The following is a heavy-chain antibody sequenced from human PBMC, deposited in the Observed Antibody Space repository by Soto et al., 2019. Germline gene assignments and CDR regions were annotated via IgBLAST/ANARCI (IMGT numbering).Heavy chain of an antibody. CDR3: ARGKVGAYSNYIGYYYYMDV. CDR1: GFTFSSYW. V-gene: IGHV3-7*01. D-gene: IGHD4-4*01. J-gene: IGHJ6*03. CDR2: IKQDGSEK. Sequence: GGSLRLSCAASGFTFSSYWMSWVRQAPGKGLEWVANIKQDGSEKYYVDSVKGRFTISRDNAKNSLYLQMNSLRAEDTAVYYCARGKVGAYSNYIGYYYYMDVWGKGTTVTVSS.